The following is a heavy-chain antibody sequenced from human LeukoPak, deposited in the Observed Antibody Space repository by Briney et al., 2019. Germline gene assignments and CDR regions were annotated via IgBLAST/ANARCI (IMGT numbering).Heavy chain of an antibody. CDR2: ISSSSSYI. V-gene: IGHV3-21*01. J-gene: IGHJ1*01. CDR1: GFTFSSYS. Sequence: GGSLRLSCAASGFTFSSYSMNWVRQAAGKGLEWVSSISSSSSYIYYADSVKGRFTISRDNAKNSLYLQMNSLRAEDTAVYYCARDGPYDSSGYYPTAQYFQHWGQGTLVTVSS. D-gene: IGHD3-22*01. CDR3: ARDGPYDSSGYYPTAQYFQH.